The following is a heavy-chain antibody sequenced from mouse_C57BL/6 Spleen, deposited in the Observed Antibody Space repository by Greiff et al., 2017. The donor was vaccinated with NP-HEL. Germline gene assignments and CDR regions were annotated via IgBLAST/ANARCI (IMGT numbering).Heavy chain of an antibody. Sequence: DVHLVESGGDLVKPGGSLKLSCAASGFTFSSYGMSWVRQTPDKRLEWVATISSGGSYTYYPDSVKGRFTISRDNAKNTLYLQMSSLKSEDTAMYYCARILSITTVVAVDYWGQGTTLTVSS. CDR1: GFTFSSYG. J-gene: IGHJ2*01. V-gene: IGHV5-6*01. D-gene: IGHD1-1*01. CDR3: ARILSITTVVAVDY. CDR2: ISSGGSYT.